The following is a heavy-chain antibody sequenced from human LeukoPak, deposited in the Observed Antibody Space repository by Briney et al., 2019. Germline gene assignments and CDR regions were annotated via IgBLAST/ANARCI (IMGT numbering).Heavy chain of an antibody. CDR1: GFTVSSNY. Sequence: GGSLRLSCAASGFTVSSNYMSWVRQAPGKGLEWVSVIYSGGSTYCADSVKGRFTISRDNSKNTLYLQMNSLRAEDTAVYYCARAAAGPSGVDYWGQGTLVTVSS. CDR2: IYSGGST. D-gene: IGHD6-13*01. CDR3: ARAAAGPSGVDY. V-gene: IGHV3-53*01. J-gene: IGHJ4*02.